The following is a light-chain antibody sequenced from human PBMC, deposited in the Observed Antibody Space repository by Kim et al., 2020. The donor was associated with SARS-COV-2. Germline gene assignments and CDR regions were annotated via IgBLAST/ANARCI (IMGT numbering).Light chain of an antibody. V-gene: IGLV4-60*03. Sequence: QPVLTQSSSASASLGSSVRLTCTLSSGHSTYIIAWHQQQPGKAPRYLMKLEGSGSYNKGTGVPDRFSCSSSGADRYLTISNLQSEDEADYYCETVGVFGGGTQLTVL. J-gene: IGLJ3*02. CDR1: SGHSTYI. CDR2: LEGSGSY. CDR3: ETVGV.